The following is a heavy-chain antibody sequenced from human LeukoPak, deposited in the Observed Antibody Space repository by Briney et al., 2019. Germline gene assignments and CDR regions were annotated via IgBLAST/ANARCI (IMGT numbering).Heavy chain of an antibody. CDR3: AREYYDYVWGSFSANWFDP. D-gene: IGHD3-16*01. V-gene: IGHV1-46*01. CDR1: GYTFTSYY. CDR2: INPSGGST. J-gene: IGHJ5*02. Sequence: ASVKVSCKASGYTFTSYYMHWVRQAPGQGLEWMGIINPSGGSTSYAQKFQGRVTMTRDTSTSTVYMELSSLRSEDTAVYYCAREYYDYVWGSFSANWFDPWGQGTLVTVSS.